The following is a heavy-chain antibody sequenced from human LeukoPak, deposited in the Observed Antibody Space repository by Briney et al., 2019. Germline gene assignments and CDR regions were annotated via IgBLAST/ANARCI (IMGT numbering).Heavy chain of an antibody. D-gene: IGHD5-24*01. CDR3: ARDGYNSGYYYYMDV. CDR2: IYYTGST. CDR1: GGSISSRSYY. V-gene: IGHV4-39*07. J-gene: IGHJ6*03. Sequence: SETLSLTCTVSGGSISSRSYYWGWIRQPPGKGLEWIGSIYYTGSTDYNPSLKSRVTISVDTSKNQFSLKLSSVTAADTAVYYCARDGYNSGYYYYMDVWGKGTTVTVSS.